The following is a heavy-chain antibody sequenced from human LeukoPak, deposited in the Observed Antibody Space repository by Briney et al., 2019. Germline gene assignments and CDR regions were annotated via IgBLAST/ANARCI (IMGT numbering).Heavy chain of an antibody. J-gene: IGHJ6*03. Sequence: PGGSLRLSCAASGFTFSSYEMNWVRQAPGKGLEWVSYISSSSSTIYYADSVKGRFTISRDNAKNSLYLQMNSLRAEDTALYYCARDSDGLYSSYYYYYMDVWGKGTTVTVSS. CDR1: GFTFSSYE. D-gene: IGHD3/OR15-3a*01. CDR2: ISSSSSTI. CDR3: ARDSDGLYSSYYYYYMDV. V-gene: IGHV3-48*01.